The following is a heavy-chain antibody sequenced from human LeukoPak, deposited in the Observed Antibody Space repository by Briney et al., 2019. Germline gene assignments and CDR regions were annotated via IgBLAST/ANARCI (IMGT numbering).Heavy chain of an antibody. D-gene: IGHD6-19*01. CDR2: IYYTGKI. J-gene: IGHJ4*02. CDR3: VRRDTGWNYFDY. V-gene: IGHV4-59*08. Sequence: SETLSLTCAVSGGSINSHYWGWIRQPPGKGLQWIGDIYYTGKINYNPSLKSRATITLDTSKDHLSLNLTSVLAADTAIYYCVRRDTGWNYFDYWGQGILVTVSS. CDR1: GGSINSHY.